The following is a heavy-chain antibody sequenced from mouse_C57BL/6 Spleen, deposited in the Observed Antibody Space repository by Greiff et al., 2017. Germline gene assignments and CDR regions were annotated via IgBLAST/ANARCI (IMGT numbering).Heavy chain of an antibody. V-gene: IGHV1-69*01. CDR3: ARGEVTTVYFDY. CDR1: GYTFTSYW. CDR2: IDPSDSYT. J-gene: IGHJ2*01. Sequence: QVQLQQPGAELVMPGASVKLSCKASGYTFTSYWMHWVKQRPGQGLEWIGEIDPSDSYTNYNQKFKGKSTLTVDKSSSTAYMQLSSLTSEDSAVYYCARGEVTTVYFDYWGQGTTLTVSS. D-gene: IGHD2-2*01.